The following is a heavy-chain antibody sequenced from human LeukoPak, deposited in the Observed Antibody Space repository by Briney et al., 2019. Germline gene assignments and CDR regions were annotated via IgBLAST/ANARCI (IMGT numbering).Heavy chain of an antibody. V-gene: IGHV3-43D*03. CDR2: ISWDGGST. J-gene: IGHJ4*02. D-gene: IGHD4-17*01. CDR3: AKDAVIDYGDYLSYFHF. Sequence: GGSLRLSCAASGFTFDEYTMHWVRQAPGKGLEWVSLISWDGGSTYYADSVKGRFTISRDNSKNSLYLQMNSLRPEDTALYYCAKDAVIDYGDYLSYFHFWGQGTLVTVSS. CDR1: GFTFDEYT.